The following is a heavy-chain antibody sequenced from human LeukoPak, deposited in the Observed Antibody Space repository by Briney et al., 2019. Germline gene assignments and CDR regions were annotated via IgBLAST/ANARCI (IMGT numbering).Heavy chain of an antibody. V-gene: IGHV3-7*01. CDR2: INQDGSEK. D-gene: IGHD5-24*01. J-gene: IGHJ5*02. CDR1: GFTFSGYW. Sequence: GGSLRLSCAASGFTFSGYWMSWVRQAPGKGLEWVASINQDGSEKYYVDSVKGRFTISRDNAKNSLYLQINSLRAEDTAVYYCARDVATISNWFDPWGQGTLVTVSS. CDR3: ARDVATISNWFDP.